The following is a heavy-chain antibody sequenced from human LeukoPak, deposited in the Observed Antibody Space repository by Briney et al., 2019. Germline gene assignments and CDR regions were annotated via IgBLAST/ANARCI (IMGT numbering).Heavy chain of an antibody. D-gene: IGHD2-2*01. CDR1: GGSISSYY. V-gene: IGHV4-59*08. CDR3: ARSIVVVPAAMQGYYYYYMDV. CDR2: IYYSGST. Sequence: SETLSLTCTVSGGSISSYYWSWIRQPPGKGLEWIGYIYYSGSTNYNPSLKSQVTISVDTSKNQFSLKLSSVTAADTAVYCCARSIVVVPAAMQGYYYYYMDVWGKGTTVTVSS. J-gene: IGHJ6*03.